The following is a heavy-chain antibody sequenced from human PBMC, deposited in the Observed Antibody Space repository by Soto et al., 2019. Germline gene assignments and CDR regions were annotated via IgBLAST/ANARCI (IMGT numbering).Heavy chain of an antibody. CDR2: ISAYNGNT. J-gene: IGHJ4*02. D-gene: IGHD3-9*01. CDR3: ARDLLLRYFDPSPYFDY. CDR1: GYTFTSYG. V-gene: IGHV1-18*01. Sequence: GASVKVSCKASGYTFTSYGISWVRQAPGQGLEWMGWISAYNGNTNYAQKLQGRVTMTTDTSTSTAYMELRSLRSDDTAVYYCARDLLLRYFDPSPYFDYWGQGTLVTVSS.